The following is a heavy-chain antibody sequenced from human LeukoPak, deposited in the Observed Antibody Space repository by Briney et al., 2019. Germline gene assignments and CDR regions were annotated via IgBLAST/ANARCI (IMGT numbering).Heavy chain of an antibody. V-gene: IGHV3-9*01. Sequence: GGSLRLSCAASGFTFDDYAMHWVRQAPGKGLEWVSGISWNSGSIGYADSVKGRFTISRDNAKNSLYLQMNSLRAEDTALYYCAKGDYASAGGQGTLVTVSS. CDR3: AKGDYASA. CDR2: ISWNSGSI. J-gene: IGHJ4*02. D-gene: IGHD4-17*01. CDR1: GFTFDDYA.